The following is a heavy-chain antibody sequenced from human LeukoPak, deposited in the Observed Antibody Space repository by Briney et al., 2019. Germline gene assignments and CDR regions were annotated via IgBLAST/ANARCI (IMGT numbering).Heavy chain of an antibody. D-gene: IGHD5-18*01. CDR2: ISGSGGST. CDR3: AKGVDTAMVMANYFDY. Sequence: PGGSLRLSYVASGFTFSSYAMSWARQAPGKGLEWVSVISGSGGSTYYADSVKGRFTISRDDSKNTLFLQMNSLRAEDTAVYYCAKGVDTAMVMANYFDYWGQGTLVTVSS. CDR1: GFTFSSYA. V-gene: IGHV3-23*01. J-gene: IGHJ4*02.